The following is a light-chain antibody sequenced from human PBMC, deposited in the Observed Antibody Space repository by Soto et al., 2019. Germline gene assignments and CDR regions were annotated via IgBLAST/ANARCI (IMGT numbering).Light chain of an antibody. CDR1: QSVTSNY. V-gene: IGKV3-20*01. CDR3: QQYGSSPTT. Sequence: TQSPSTLSASVGDRVTLSCRASQSVTSNYLAWYQQKPGQAPRLLLFGASIRDTGIPDRFSGSGSGTDFTLTISRLEPEDFAVYHCQQYGSSPTTFGQGTKVEIK. CDR2: GAS. J-gene: IGKJ1*01.